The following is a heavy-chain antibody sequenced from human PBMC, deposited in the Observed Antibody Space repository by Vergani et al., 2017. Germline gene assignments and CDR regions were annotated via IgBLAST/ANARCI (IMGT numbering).Heavy chain of an antibody. D-gene: IGHD6-19*01. CDR3: AKDQQWLVNYYGMDV. Sequence: QVQLVESGGGVVQPGRSLRLSCAASGFTFSSYGMHWVRQAPGKGLEWVAVISYDGSNKYYADSVKGRFTISRDNSKNTLYLQMNSLRAEDTAVFDCAKDQQWLVNYYGMDVWGQGTTVTVSS. CDR1: GFTFSSYG. CDR2: ISYDGSNK. V-gene: IGHV3-30*18. J-gene: IGHJ6*02.